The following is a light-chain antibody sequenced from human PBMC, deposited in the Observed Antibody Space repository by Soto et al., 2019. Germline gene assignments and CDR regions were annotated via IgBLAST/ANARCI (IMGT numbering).Light chain of an antibody. Sequence: IQLTQSPSSLSASVGDRVTITCRASQAINSYLAWYQQEPGKAPKLLIYGGSTLQSGVPSRFSGSGSGTDSPLTINSLQSEDFATYHCQPLNACPLTFGGGTKVEI. CDR1: QAINSY. CDR2: GGS. CDR3: QPLNACPLT. J-gene: IGKJ4*01. V-gene: IGKV1-9*01.